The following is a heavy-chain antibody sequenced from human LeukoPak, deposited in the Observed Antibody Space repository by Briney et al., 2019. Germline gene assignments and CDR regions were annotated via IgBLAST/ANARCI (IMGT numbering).Heavy chain of an antibody. CDR1: GGSISSGSYY. D-gene: IGHD6-13*01. CDR2: IYTSGST. Sequence: PSETLSLTCTVSGGSISSGSYYWSWIRQPAGKGLEWIGRIYTSGSTNYNPSLKSRVTISVDTSKNQFSLKLSSVTAADTAVYYCARAGIAAAGNRWFDPWGQGTLVTVSS. V-gene: IGHV4-61*02. CDR3: ARAGIAAAGNRWFDP. J-gene: IGHJ5*02.